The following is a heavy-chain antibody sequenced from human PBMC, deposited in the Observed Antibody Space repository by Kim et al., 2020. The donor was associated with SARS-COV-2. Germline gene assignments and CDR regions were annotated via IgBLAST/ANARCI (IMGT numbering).Heavy chain of an antibody. Sequence: SETLSLTCAVYGGSFSGYYWSWIRQPPGKGLEWIGEINHSGSTNYNPSLKSRVTISVDTSKNQFSLKLSSVTAADTAVYYCARGVEQQLERGGAFDIWGQGTMVTVSS. CDR1: GGSFSGYY. CDR3: ARGVEQQLERGGAFDI. D-gene: IGHD6-13*01. V-gene: IGHV4-34*01. CDR2: INHSGST. J-gene: IGHJ3*02.